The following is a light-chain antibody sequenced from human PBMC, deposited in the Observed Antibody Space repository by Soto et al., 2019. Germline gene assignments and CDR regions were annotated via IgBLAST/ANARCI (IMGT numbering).Light chain of an antibody. J-gene: IGKJ5*01. V-gene: IGKV1-13*02. CDR1: QGISSA. Sequence: AIQLTQSPSSLSAPVGDRVTITCRASQGISSALAWYQQKPGKAPKLLIYDASSLESGVPSRYSGSGSGTDFTLTISILQPEDFPSYYCQQFNSYPLTFGQGTRVEIK. CDR3: QQFNSYPLT. CDR2: DAS.